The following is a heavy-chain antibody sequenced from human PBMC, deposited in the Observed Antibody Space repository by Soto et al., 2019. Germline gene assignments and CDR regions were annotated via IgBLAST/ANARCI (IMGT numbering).Heavy chain of an antibody. CDR1: GFTFSSYA. D-gene: IGHD2-21*01. CDR3: AKDRCGGSRCCWDS. CDR2: ISGGGITT. J-gene: IGHJ4*02. Sequence: EVQLLESGGGLVQPGGSLRLSCAASGFTFSSYAMSWVRQAPGKGLEWVAGISGGGITTYYADSVKGRFTSSRDSSKNKLYMQMNSLRGEDTAVYYGAKDRCGGSRCCWDSWGPGTLVTVSS. V-gene: IGHV3-23*01.